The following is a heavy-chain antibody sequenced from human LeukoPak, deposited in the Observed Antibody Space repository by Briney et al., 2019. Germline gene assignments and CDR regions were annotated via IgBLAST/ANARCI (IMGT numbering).Heavy chain of an antibody. J-gene: IGHJ4*02. CDR3: ARDRSQHYFDY. V-gene: IGHV3-33*01. CDR1: GFTFRNFG. D-gene: IGHD5-18*01. CDR2: IYYDGSDK. Sequence: GSLELSCVVSGFTFRNFGMHWVRQAPGKGLEWVAVIYYDGSDKYYVDSVKGRFAVSRDNSKNTLYLQMNNLRVEDTAVYHCARDRSQHYFDYWGQGALVTVSS.